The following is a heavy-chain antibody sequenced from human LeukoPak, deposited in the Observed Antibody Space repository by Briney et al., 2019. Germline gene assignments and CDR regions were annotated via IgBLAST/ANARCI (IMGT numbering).Heavy chain of an antibody. CDR1: GFTFSTYA. CDR3: ARVLVAPSGDY. Sequence: GGSLRLSCTASGFTFSTYAMSWVRQAPGKGLVWVSRINSDGSSTSYADSVKGRFTISRDNAKNTLYLQMNSLRAEDTAVYYCARVLVAPSGDYWGQGTLVTVSS. D-gene: IGHD2-8*02. CDR2: INSDGSST. V-gene: IGHV3-74*01. J-gene: IGHJ4*02.